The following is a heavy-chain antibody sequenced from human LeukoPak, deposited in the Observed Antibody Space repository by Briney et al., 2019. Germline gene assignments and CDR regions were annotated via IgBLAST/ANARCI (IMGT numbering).Heavy chain of an antibody. CDR1: GYSFTGYF. Sequence: ASVTVSCTASGYSFTGYFIHWVRQAPGQGLEWMGCIDPNSGDTKYAQKFRGRVSMPRDTSTRTAYMELSRLRSDDTAVYFCAGSGSTGYSLDYWGQGTLVTVSS. CDR2: IDPNSGDT. V-gene: IGHV1-2*02. CDR3: AGSGSTGYSLDY. D-gene: IGHD3-22*01. J-gene: IGHJ4*02.